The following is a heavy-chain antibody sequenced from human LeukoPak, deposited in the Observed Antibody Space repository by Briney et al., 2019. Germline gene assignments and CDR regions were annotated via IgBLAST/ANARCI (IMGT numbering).Heavy chain of an antibody. CDR3: ARSGGYSYGYIAAAGTFNY. CDR1: GYTFSGYY. J-gene: IGHJ4*02. V-gene: IGHV1-2*02. D-gene: IGHD5-18*01. CDR2: MNANSGGT. Sequence: ASVKVSCKASGYTFSGYYMHWVRQAPGQGLEWMGWMNANSGGTNYAQKFQGRVTMTRDMSTSTVYMELSSLRSEDTAVYYCARSGGYSYGYIAAAGTFNYWGQGTLVTVSS.